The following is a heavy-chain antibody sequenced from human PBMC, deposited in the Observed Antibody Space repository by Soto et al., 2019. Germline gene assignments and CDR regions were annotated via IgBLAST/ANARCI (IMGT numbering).Heavy chain of an antibody. D-gene: IGHD2-21*01. CDR1: GFTFSSYD. Sequence: QVELVESGGGVVQPGRSLRISCAASGFTFSSYDMHWVRQAPGKGLEWVALISLDGSKKSYATSAKGRTTISRDNSKNTLSLHMDGLTTEDTAVYYCAKDHGAIGALDFWGQGTMVTVSS. V-gene: IGHV3-33*06. CDR2: ISLDGSKK. J-gene: IGHJ3*01. CDR3: AKDHGAIGALDF.